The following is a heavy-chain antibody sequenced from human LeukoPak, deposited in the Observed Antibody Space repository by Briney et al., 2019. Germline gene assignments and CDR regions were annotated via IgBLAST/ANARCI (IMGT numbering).Heavy chain of an antibody. CDR3: ARSRRSWSTFDY. D-gene: IGHD6-13*01. V-gene: IGHV4-59*08. Sequence: SETLSLTCTVSGGFISSYYWSWIRQPPGKGLEWIGYIYYSGSTNYNPSLKSRVTISVDTSKNQFSLKLTSVTATDTAVYYCARSRRSWSTFDYWGQGTLVTVSS. CDR1: GGFISSYY. CDR2: IYYSGST. J-gene: IGHJ4*02.